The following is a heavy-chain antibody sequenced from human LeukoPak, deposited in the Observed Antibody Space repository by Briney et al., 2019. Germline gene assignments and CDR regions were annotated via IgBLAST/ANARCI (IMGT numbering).Heavy chain of an antibody. CDR2: IKQDGSEK. V-gene: IGHV3-7*03. J-gene: IGHJ4*02. D-gene: IGHD3-22*01. Sequence: GGSLRLSCAASGLTFSSYWMSWVRQAPGKGLEWVANIKQDGSEKYYVDSVKGRFTISRDNAKNSLYLQMNSLRAEDTAVYYCAREDSSGTRPVDYWGQGTLVTVSS. CDR3: AREDSSGTRPVDY. CDR1: GLTFSSYW.